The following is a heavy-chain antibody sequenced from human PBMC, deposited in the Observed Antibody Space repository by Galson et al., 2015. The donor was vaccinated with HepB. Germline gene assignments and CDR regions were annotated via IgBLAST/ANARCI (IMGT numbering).Heavy chain of an antibody. Sequence: ETLSLTCTVSGGSITTNNYFWGWIRQAPGKGLEYIGNIYHSGTTYYNPSVKSRVTISVDTSKNQFSLRLTSVTAADTAVYYCARLRSHFTDSWYYFDYWGQGTLVTVSS. CDR3: ARLRSHFTDSWYYFDY. CDR1: GGSITTNNYF. CDR2: IYHSGTT. J-gene: IGHJ4*02. V-gene: IGHV4-39*01. D-gene: IGHD6-13*01.